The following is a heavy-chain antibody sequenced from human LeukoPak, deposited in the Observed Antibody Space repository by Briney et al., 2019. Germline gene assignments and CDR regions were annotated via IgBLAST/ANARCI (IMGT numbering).Heavy chain of an antibody. J-gene: IGHJ3*02. CDR2: IHGGGGSS. V-gene: IGHV3-23*01. CDR1: GFTLSCYA. CDR3: AKPISKGGYSYCPDAFDI. D-gene: IGHD5-18*01. Sequence: GGSLRHSCAASGFTLSCYALSWVRQAPGKGLAWVSAIHGGGGSSYSADTGQGRFTISRDNSQNSLYLQMDSLRDEDAAVYYCAKPISKGGYSYCPDAFDIWGQGTMVTVSS.